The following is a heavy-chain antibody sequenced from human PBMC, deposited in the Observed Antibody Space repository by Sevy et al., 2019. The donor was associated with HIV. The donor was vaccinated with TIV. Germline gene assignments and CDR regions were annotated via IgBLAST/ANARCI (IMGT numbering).Heavy chain of an antibody. D-gene: IGHD2-21*02. CDR1: GYTFTGYY. Sequence: ASVKVSCKASGYTFTGYYMHWVRQAPGQGLEWMGWINPNSGGTNYAQKFQGRVTMTRDTSISTAYMELSRLRSDDTAVYYCAREFCGGDCYSEDYHYYYGMDVWGQGTTVTVSS. V-gene: IGHV1-2*02. J-gene: IGHJ6*02. CDR2: INPNSGGT. CDR3: AREFCGGDCYSEDYHYYYGMDV.